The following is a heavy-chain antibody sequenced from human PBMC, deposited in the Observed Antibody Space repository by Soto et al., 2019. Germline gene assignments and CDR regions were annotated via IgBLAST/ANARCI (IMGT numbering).Heavy chain of an antibody. D-gene: IGHD3-10*01. CDR3: AKDDGRWFGEAISASFDY. Sequence: GGSLGLAGAASGFTFDDYAMHGVRQAPGKGLEWVSGSSWNSGSIGYADSVKGRFTISRDNAKNSLYLQMKSLRAEDTALYYCAKDDGRWFGEAISASFDYWGQGTLVTVSS. CDR2: SSWNSGSI. V-gene: IGHV3-9*01. J-gene: IGHJ4*02. CDR1: GFTFDDYA.